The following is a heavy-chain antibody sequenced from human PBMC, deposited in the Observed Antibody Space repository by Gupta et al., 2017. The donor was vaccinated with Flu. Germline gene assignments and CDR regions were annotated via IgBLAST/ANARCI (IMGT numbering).Heavy chain of an antibody. D-gene: IGHD4-11*01. CDR2: ISSSSSTI. J-gene: IGHJ3*02. CDR1: GFTFSSYS. Sequence: EVQLVESGGGLVQPGGSLRLSCAASGFTFSSYSMNWVRQAPGKGLEWVSYISSSSSTIYYADAGKGRFTISRDNAKNSRYLQMNSMRDEDTAVYYCAREGATVTTVGAFDIWGQGKMVTVSS. V-gene: IGHV3-48*02. CDR3: AREGATVTTVGAFDI.